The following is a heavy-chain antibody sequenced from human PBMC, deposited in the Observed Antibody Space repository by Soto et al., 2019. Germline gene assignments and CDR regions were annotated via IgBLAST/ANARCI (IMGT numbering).Heavy chain of an antibody. CDR2: ISTGGGTT. D-gene: IGHD6-6*01. Sequence: VQLQESGPGLVKPSETLSLTCTVSGGSISSYYWSWIRQPAGKGLEWVSAISTGGGTTFYADSVKGRFTISRDNSRNTLYLQMNSLGAEDTAIFYCAKVIEYSTSGSYYFDYWGQGTLVTVSS. J-gene: IGHJ4*02. CDR1: GGSISSYY. V-gene: IGHV3-23*01. CDR3: AKVIEYSTSGSYYFDY.